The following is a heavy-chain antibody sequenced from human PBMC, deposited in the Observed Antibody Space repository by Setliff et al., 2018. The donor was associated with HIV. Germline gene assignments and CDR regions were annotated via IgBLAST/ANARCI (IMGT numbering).Heavy chain of an antibody. J-gene: IGHJ1*01. V-gene: IGHV1-18*01. CDR1: GSRFNTYG. D-gene: IGHD3-22*01. CDR3: VRGVTRDISGYYRDEYFQH. CDR2: ISPYNGDT. Sequence: ASVKVSCKASGSRFNTYGISWVRQAPGQGLEWMGWISPYNGDTRFAQSLQGRVTLTTDTSTNTAYMEMRTLRSDDTAVYYCVRGVTRDISGYYRDEYFQHWGQGTPVNVSS.